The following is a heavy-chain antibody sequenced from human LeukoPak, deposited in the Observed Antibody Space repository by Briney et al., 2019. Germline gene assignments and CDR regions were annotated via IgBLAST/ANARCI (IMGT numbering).Heavy chain of an antibody. CDR1: GFTFSSYS. D-gene: IGHD6-19*01. CDR2: ISSSSSYI. J-gene: IGHJ4*02. V-gene: IGHV3-21*04. Sequence: PGGSLRLSCAASGFTFSSYSMNWVRQAPGKGLEWVSSISSSSSYIYYADSVKGRFTISRDNAKNSLYLQMSSLRAEDTAVYYCAKAGSGWYYYFDYWGQGTLVTVSS. CDR3: AKAGSGWYYYFDY.